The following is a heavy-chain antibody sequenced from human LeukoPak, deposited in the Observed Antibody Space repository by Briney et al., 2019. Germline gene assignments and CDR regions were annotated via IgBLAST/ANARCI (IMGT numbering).Heavy chain of an antibody. D-gene: IGHD3-10*01. CDR1: GFTFSNYA. V-gene: IGHV3-30*04. J-gene: IGHJ4*02. CDR3: ARDNGVTMVRGVVIMGLEWHDYYFDY. Sequence: AGGSLRLSCAASGFTFSNYAMHWVRQAPGKGLERVAVISYDGSNKYYADSVTGRFTISRDNSENTLYLQMNSLRTEDTAVYYCARDNGVTMVRGVVIMGLEWHDYYFDYWGQGTLVTVSS. CDR2: ISYDGSNK.